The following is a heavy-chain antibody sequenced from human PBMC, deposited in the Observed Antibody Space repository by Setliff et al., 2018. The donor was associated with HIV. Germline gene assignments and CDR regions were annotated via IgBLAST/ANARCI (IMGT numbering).Heavy chain of an antibody. J-gene: IGHJ3*02. CDR3: ARDNYYFDNSGYPVDAFDI. V-gene: IGHV4-61*02. CDR1: GDSISSGGYY. CDR2: IYTSGNTNYNPST. Sequence: SETLSLTCTVSGDSISSGGYYWSWIRQPAGQGLEWIGRIYTSGNTNYNPSTNYNPSLKSRITISLETSKNSLYLQMNSLRVEDTAVYYCARDNYYFDNSGYPVDAFDIWGQGTMVTVSS. D-gene: IGHD3-22*01.